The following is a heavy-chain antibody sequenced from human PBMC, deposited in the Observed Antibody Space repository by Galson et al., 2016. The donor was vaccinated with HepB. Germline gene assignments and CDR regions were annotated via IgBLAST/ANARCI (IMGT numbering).Heavy chain of an antibody. CDR2: TNTHTGNP. Sequence: SVKVSCKASGYTFSNYSINWVRQAPGQGLEWLGWTNTHTGNPTYAQGFKGRFVFSLDTSVNTAYLQISSLKPEDTALYYCASGAGLGYCADITCPGYHYWGQGTLVTVSS. D-gene: IGHD2-8*02. CDR1: GYTFSNYS. CDR3: ASGAGLGYCADITCPGYHY. J-gene: IGHJ4*02. V-gene: IGHV7-4-1*02.